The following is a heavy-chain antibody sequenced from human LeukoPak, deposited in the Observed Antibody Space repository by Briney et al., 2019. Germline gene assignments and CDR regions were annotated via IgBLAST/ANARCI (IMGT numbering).Heavy chain of an antibody. CDR1: GYTFTGYY. Sequence: ASVKVSCKASGYTFTGYYMHWVRQAPGQGLEWMGWINPNSGGTNYAQKLQGRVTMTTDTSTSTAYMELRSLRSDDTAVYYCAREEPNCSSTSCYPYYWGQGTLVTVSS. D-gene: IGHD2-2*01. V-gene: IGHV1-2*02. J-gene: IGHJ4*02. CDR2: INPNSGGT. CDR3: AREEPNCSSTSCYPYY.